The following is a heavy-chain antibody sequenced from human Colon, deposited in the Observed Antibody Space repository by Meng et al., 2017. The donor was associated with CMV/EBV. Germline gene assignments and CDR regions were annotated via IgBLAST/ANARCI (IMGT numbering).Heavy chain of an antibody. D-gene: IGHD3-10*01. J-gene: IGHJ4*02. CDR3: TRAILGPIIGEFEY. CDR1: GFTFGSYT. CDR2: ISKTSSFI. Sequence: GGSLRLSCVGSGFTFGSYTLNWVRHAPGKGLEWVASISKTSSFINYADSVKGRFIISRENAMNTVHLQMNSVRVEDTAVYYCTRAILGPIIGEFEYWGQGTLVTVSS. V-gene: IGHV3-21*06.